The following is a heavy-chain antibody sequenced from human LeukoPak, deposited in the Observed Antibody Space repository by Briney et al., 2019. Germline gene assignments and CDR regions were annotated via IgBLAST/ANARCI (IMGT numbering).Heavy chain of an antibody. CDR1: GGSLSSYY. CDR2: IYYSGNT. CDR3: ARGSTIFGFQH. V-gene: IGHV4-59*01. D-gene: IGHD3-3*01. Sequence: PSETLSLTCTVSGGSLSSYYWSWIRQPPGKGLEWIAYIYYSGNTKYNPFLKSRVTISVDTSKAQFSLKLSSVTAADTAVYFCARGSTIFGFQHWGQGTLVTVSS. J-gene: IGHJ1*01.